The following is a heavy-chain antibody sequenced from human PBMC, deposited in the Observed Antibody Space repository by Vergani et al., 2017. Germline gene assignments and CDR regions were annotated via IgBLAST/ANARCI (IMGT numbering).Heavy chain of an antibody. J-gene: IGHJ3*02. CDR1: GGTFSSYA. D-gene: IGHD3-3*01. CDR3: ARDVPYYDYYTGYYLTDAFDI. Sequence: QVQLVQSGAEVKKPGSSVKVSCKASGGTFSSYAISWVRQAPGQGLEWMGGIIPIFGTANYAQKFQGRVTITADESTSTAYMELSSLRSEDTAVYYCARDVPYYDYYTGYYLTDAFDIWGQGTMVTVSS. CDR2: IIPIFGTA. V-gene: IGHV1-69*12.